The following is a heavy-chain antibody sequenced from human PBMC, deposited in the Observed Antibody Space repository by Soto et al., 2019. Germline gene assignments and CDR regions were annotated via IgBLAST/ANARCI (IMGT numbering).Heavy chain of an antibody. V-gene: IGHV4-59*01. CDR2: IYYSGST. CDR3: ARTYCSGGSCYSSAPNHFDF. J-gene: IGHJ4*02. Sequence: PSETPSLTCTVSGGSINNYYWSWIRQPPGKGLEWIAYIYYSGSTNYNPSLKSRVTVSIDTSKNQFSLKLSSMTAADTAVYYCARTYCSGGSCYSSAPNHFDFWGQGALVTVSS. D-gene: IGHD2-15*01. CDR1: GGSINNYY.